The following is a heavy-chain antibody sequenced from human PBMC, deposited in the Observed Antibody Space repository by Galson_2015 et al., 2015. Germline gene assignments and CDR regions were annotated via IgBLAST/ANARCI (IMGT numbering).Heavy chain of an antibody. CDR2: IYPDDSDT. CDR1: GYSFTSYW. CDR3: ARLATAGSSWFDP. J-gene: IGHJ5*02. Sequence: QSGAEVKKPGESLQISCTGSGYSFTSYWIGWVRQMPGKGLEWMGIIYPDDSDTRYSPSFQGQVIMSVDKSIRTAYLQWSSLKASDTAMYYCARLATAGSSWFDPWGPGTLVTVSS. D-gene: IGHD6-13*01. V-gene: IGHV5-51*01.